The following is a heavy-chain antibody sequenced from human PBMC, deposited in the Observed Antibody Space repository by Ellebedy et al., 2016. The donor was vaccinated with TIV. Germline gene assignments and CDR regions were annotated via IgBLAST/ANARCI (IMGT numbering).Heavy chain of an antibody. CDR1: GGSISSSSYY. CDR2: IYYTGST. Sequence: MPSETLSLTCTVPGGSISSSSYYWGWIRQPPGKGLEWIGSIYYTGSTYYKPPLKSRVSISVDTSKNQFSLKLSSVTAADTAVYYCARMRYCGGDCWYFDYWGQGTLVTVSS. J-gene: IGHJ4*02. D-gene: IGHD2-21*02. V-gene: IGHV4-39*01. CDR3: ARMRYCGGDCWYFDY.